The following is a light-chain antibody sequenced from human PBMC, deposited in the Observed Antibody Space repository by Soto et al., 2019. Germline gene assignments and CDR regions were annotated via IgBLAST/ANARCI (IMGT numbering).Light chain of an antibody. CDR3: CSYADSTTWV. Sequence: QSALTQPASVSGSPGQSITISCTGTSSDVGSYNLVSWYQHHPGKAPNLIIYEVTKRPSGVSNRFSGSKSGNTASLTISGLQAEDEADYYCCSYADSTTWVFGGGTKLTVL. CDR2: EVT. V-gene: IGLV2-23*02. J-gene: IGLJ3*02. CDR1: SSDVGSYNL.